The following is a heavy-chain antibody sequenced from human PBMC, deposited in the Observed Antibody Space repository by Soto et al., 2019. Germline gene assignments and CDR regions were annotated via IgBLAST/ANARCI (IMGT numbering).Heavy chain of an antibody. CDR2: INPNSGGT. CDR1: GYTFTGYY. CDR3: ARDRGYSGYDSGAYYYYRMDV. J-gene: IGHJ6*02. Sequence: ASVKVSCKASGYTFTGYYMHWVRQAPGQGLEWMGWINPNSGGTNYAQKFQGWVTMTRDTSISTAYMELSRLRSDDTAVYYCARDRGYSGYDSGAYYYYRMDVWGQGTTVIVSS. D-gene: IGHD5-12*01. V-gene: IGHV1-2*04.